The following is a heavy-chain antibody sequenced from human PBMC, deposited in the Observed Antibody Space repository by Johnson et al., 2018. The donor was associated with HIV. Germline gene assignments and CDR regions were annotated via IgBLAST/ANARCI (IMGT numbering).Heavy chain of an antibody. CDR2: IRYDGSNK. CDR3: ARSRFREPAAFDI. J-gene: IGHJ3*02. D-gene: IGHD3-10*01. V-gene: IGHV3-30*02. CDR1: GFTFSSYG. Sequence: VQLVESGGGVVQPGGSLRLSCAASGFTFSSYGIHWVRQAQGKGLEWVAFIRYDGSNKYYADSVKGRFTISRDNSKNTLYLQMGSLRAEDMAVYYCARSRFREPAAFDIWGQGTMVTVSS.